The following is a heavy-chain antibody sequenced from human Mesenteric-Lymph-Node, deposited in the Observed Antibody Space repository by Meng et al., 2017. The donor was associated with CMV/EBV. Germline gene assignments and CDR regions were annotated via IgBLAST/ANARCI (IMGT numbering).Heavy chain of an antibody. Sequence: GGSLRLFCAASEFTFSSYWMHWVRQAPGKGLMWVSRINSDGSGTTYADSVKGRFTISRDNAKNSLYLQMNSLRAEDTAVYYCARDRHGLLWFGELSHNYWGQGTLVTVSS. D-gene: IGHD3-10*01. J-gene: IGHJ4*02. CDR3: ARDRHGLLWFGELSHNY. CDR2: INSDGSGT. CDR1: EFTFSSYW. V-gene: IGHV3-74*01.